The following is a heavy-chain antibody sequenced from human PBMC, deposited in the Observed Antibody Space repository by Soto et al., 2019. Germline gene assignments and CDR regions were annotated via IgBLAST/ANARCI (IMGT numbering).Heavy chain of an antibody. CDR2: IDPSDSQT. CDR1: GYSFAGYW. D-gene: IGHD3-22*01. Sequence: GESLKISWKGSGYSFAGYWITWVRQKPGKGLEWMGRIDPSDSQTYYSPSFRGHVTISVAKSITTVFLQWSSLRASDTAMYYCARQIYDSDTGPNFQYYFDSWGQGTPVTVSS. V-gene: IGHV5-10-1*01. J-gene: IGHJ4*02. CDR3: ARQIYDSDTGPNFQYYFDS.